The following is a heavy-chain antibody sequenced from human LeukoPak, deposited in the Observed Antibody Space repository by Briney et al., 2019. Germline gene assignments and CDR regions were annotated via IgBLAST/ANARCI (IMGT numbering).Heavy chain of an antibody. J-gene: IGHJ6*03. CDR3: ARDGIIAQKGRSPNNYYYMDV. Sequence: GGSLRLSCAASGFPFSNYAMSWVRQAPGKGLEWVSSISSSSSYIYSADSVKGRFTISRDNAKNSLYLQMNSLRAEDTAVYYCARDGIIAQKGRSPNNYYYMDVWGKGTTVTVSS. D-gene: IGHD1-26*01. CDR2: ISSSSSYI. V-gene: IGHV3-21*01. CDR1: GFPFSNYA.